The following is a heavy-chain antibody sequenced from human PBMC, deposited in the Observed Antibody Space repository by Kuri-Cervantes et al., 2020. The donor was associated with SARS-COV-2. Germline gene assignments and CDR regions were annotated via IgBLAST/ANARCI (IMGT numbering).Heavy chain of an antibody. CDR2: ISYDGSNK. CDR3: ARGYGSRSSFDY. V-gene: IGHV3-30-3*01. CDR1: GFTFSSYA. Sequence: GGSLRLSCAASGFTFSSYAMHWVRQAPGKGLEWVAVISYDGSNKYYADSVKGRFTISRDNSKNTLYLQMNSLRAEDTAVYYCARGYGSRSSFDYWGQGTLVTVSS. D-gene: IGHD6-13*01. J-gene: IGHJ4*02.